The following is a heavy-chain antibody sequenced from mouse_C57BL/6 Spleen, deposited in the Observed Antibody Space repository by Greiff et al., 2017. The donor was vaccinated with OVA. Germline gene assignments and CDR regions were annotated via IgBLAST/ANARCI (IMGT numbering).Heavy chain of an antibody. Sequence: QVQLQQSGPGLVAPSQSLSITCTVSGFSLTSYGVHWVRQPPGKGLEWLVVIWSDGSTTYYSALNSSLSISKDNAKSQVFLKMNSLQTDDTAMYYCARHYYSNYWYFDVWGTGTTVTVSS. D-gene: IGHD2-5*01. CDR2: IWSDGST. CDR3: ARHYYSNYWYFDV. J-gene: IGHJ1*03. V-gene: IGHV2-6-1*01. CDR1: GFSLTSYG.